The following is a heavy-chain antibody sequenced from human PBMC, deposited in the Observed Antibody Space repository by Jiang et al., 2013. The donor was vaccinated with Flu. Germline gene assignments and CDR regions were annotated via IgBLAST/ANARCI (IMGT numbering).Heavy chain of an antibody. D-gene: IGHD3-22*01. J-gene: IGHJ4*02. CDR2: IIPILGIA. V-gene: IGHV1-69*10. Sequence: GIIPILGIANYAXKFQGRVTITADKSTSTAYMELSSLRSEDTAVYYCASTYYYDSSGYYPRYWGQGTLVTVSS. CDR3: ASTYYYDSSGYYPRY.